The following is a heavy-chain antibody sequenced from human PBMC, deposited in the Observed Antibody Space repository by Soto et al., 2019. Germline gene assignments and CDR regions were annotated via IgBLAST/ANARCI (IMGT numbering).Heavy chain of an antibody. CDR1: GGTFSSYS. J-gene: IGHJ4*02. D-gene: IGHD3-22*01. CDR3: ARGAYYYDSSGPNDY. CDR2: IIPIFGTA. V-gene: IGHV1-69*13. Sequence: SVKVSCKSSGGTFSSYSISWVRQAPGQGLEWMGGIIPIFGTANYAQKFQGRVTITADESTSTAYMELSSLRSEDTAVYYCARGAYYYDSSGPNDYWGQGTLVTVSS.